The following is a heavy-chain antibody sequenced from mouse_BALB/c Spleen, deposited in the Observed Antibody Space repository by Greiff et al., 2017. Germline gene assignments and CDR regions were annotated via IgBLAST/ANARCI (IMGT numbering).Heavy chain of an antibody. CDR2: ISYSGST. Sequence: VQLKESGPGLVKPSQSLSLTCTVTGYSITSDYAWNWIRQFPGNKLEWMGYISYSGSTSYNPSLKRRISITRDTSKNQFFLQLNSVTTEDTATYYCARDVGAMDYWGQGTSVTVSS. CDR3: ARDVGAMDY. CDR1: GYSITSDYA. V-gene: IGHV3-2*02. J-gene: IGHJ4*01.